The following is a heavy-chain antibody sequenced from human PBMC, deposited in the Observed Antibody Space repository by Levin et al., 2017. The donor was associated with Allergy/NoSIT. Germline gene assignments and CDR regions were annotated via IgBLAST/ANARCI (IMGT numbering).Heavy chain of an antibody. CDR3: ARGLGFGELEWFDP. Sequence: AGGSLRLSCAASGFTVSSNYMSWVRQAPGKGLEWVSVIYSGGSTYYADSVKGRFTISRDNSKNTLYLQMNSLRAEDTAVYYCARGLGFGELEWFDPWGQGTLVTVSS. J-gene: IGHJ5*02. CDR2: IYSGGST. CDR1: GFTVSSNY. V-gene: IGHV3-66*01. D-gene: IGHD3-10*01.